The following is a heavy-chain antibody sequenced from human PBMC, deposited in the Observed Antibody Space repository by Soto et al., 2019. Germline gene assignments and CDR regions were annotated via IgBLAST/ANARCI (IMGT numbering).Heavy chain of an antibody. CDR3: ARGFGASYYFDY. CDR1: GYPCTSYG. J-gene: IGHJ4*02. V-gene: IGHV1-18*01. CDR2: TSAYNGNT. D-gene: IGHD3-3*01. Sequence: QVQLVQSGAAVKKPGASVKVSCKASGYPCTSYGITWVRQAPGKGLEGMGWTSAYNGNTNCAQMLQGRVTMTTATSTNTAYMELKSLRSDDTAVYYCARGFGASYYFDYWGQGTLVTVSS.